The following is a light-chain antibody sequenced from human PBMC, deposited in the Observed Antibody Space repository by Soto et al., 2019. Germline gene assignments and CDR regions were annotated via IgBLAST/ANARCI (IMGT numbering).Light chain of an antibody. J-gene: IGKJ5*01. Sequence: EIVLTQSPDTLSVSPGKRATLSCRASQSLDNPLAWYQQQPGQPPTLLIFDASNRATGGPARFSGRGSGTDVALTISSLETEYVAVYYCQQRSSCPRITFGQGTRLEIK. CDR1: QSLDNP. V-gene: IGKV3-11*01. CDR3: QQRSSCPRIT. CDR2: DAS.